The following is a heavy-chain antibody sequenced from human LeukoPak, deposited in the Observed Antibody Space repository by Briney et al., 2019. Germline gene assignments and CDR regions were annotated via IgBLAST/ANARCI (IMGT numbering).Heavy chain of an antibody. V-gene: IGHV3-7*01. D-gene: IGHD2-15*01. CDR2: IKQDGSEK. CDR3: AVTRIVVVVATFDY. CDR1: GFTFSDYA. J-gene: IGHJ4*02. Sequence: PGGSLRLSCAVSGFTFSDYAVSWVRQAPGKGLEWVANIKQDGSEKYYVDSVKGRFTISRDNAKNSLYLQMNSLRAEDTAVYYCAVTRIVVVVATFDYWGQGTLVTVSS.